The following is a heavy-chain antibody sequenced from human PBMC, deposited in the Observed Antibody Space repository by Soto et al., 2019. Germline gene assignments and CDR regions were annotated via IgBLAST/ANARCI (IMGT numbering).Heavy chain of an antibody. V-gene: IGHV1-69*13. CDR1: GGTFSSYA. CDR2: IIPIFGTA. J-gene: IGHJ4*02. Sequence: WASVKVSCKASGGTFSSYAISWVRQAPGQGLEWMGGIIPIFGTANYAQKFQGRVTITADESTSTAYMELSSLRSEDTAVYYCARGGADSSGYYIFDYWGQGTLVTVSS. D-gene: IGHD3-22*01. CDR3: ARGGADSSGYYIFDY.